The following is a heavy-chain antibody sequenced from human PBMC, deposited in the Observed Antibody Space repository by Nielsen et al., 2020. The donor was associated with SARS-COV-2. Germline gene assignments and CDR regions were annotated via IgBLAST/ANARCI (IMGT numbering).Heavy chain of an antibody. D-gene: IGHD2-15*01. CDR1: GFSLGTNGMC. CDR3: ARTSTSYYGSDGRLRVDDAFDV. J-gene: IGHJ3*01. CDR2: IDWDDEK. Sequence: SGPTLVKPTQTLILTCSFTGFSLGTNGMCVSWIRQPPGKALEWLARIDWDDEKYYSTSLKTRLTISKDTSRNQVVLSMTNMDSVDTATYYCARTSTSYYGSDGRLRVDDAFDVWGQGTKVTVSS. V-gene: IGHV2-70*11.